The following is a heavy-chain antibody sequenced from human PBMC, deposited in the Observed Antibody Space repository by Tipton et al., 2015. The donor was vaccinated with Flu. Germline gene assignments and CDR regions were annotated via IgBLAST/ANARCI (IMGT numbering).Heavy chain of an antibody. CDR2: IWYDGSNK. V-gene: IGHV3-33*06. CDR3: AKDYYDSSGYYPTDY. J-gene: IGHJ4*02. D-gene: IGHD3-22*01. CDR1: GFTFSSYG. Sequence: SLRLSCAASGFTFSSYGMHWVRQAPGKGLEWVAVIWYDGSNKYYADSVKGRFTISRDNSKNALYLQMNSLRAEDTAVYYCAKDYYDSSGYYPTDYWGQGTLVTVSS.